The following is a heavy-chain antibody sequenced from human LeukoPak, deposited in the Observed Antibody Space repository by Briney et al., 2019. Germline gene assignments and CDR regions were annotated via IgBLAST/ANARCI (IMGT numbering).Heavy chain of an antibody. CDR3: ASGRGEQQLGGWFDP. Sequence: SETLSLTCAVYGGSFSGYCWSWVRQPPGKGLEWIGEINHTGSTNYNPSLKSRVTISVDTSKNQFSLKLSSVTAADTAVYYCASGRGEQQLGGWFDPWGEGTLVTVSS. V-gene: IGHV4-34*01. CDR2: INHTGST. D-gene: IGHD6-13*01. CDR1: GGSFSGYC. J-gene: IGHJ5*02.